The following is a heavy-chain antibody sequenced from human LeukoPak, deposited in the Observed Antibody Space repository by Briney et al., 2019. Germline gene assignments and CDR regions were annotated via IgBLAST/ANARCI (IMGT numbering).Heavy chain of an antibody. Sequence: SETLSLTCTVSSGSISNYYWSWIRQPPGKGLEWIGYIHDSGTTNYNPSLKSRVTILLDTSKNQFSLKLRSVAVADTAVYYCARDSGYYYESQWFDPWGQGTLVTVSS. CDR3: ARDSGYYYESQWFDP. CDR1: SGSISNYY. V-gene: IGHV4-59*01. J-gene: IGHJ5*02. CDR2: IHDSGTT. D-gene: IGHD3-22*01.